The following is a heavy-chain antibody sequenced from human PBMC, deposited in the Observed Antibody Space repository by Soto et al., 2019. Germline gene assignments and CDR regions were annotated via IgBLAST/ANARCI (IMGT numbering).Heavy chain of an antibody. CDR2: INHSGST. V-gene: IGHV4-34*01. CDR1: GGSFSGYY. J-gene: IGHJ6*02. D-gene: IGHD3-16*01. Sequence: SETLSLTCAVYGGSFSGYYWSWIRQPPGKGLEWIGEINHSGSTNYNPSLKSRLTISVDTSKNQLSLRVRSVTAADTAVYYCARDWASHGMEVWGQGTTVTVS. CDR3: ARDWASHGMEV.